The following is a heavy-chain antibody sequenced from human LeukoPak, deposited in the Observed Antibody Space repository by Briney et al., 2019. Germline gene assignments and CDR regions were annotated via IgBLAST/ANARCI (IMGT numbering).Heavy chain of an antibody. CDR1: GGSISSYY. V-gene: IGHV4-59*08. J-gene: IGHJ4*02. D-gene: IGHD6-13*01. CDR3: ARHSHSSSWYEPLDY. CDR2: IYYSGST. Sequence: SETLSLTCTVSGGSISSYYWSWIRQPPGKGLEWIGYIYYSGSTNYNPSLKSRVTISVDTSKNQFSLKLSPVTAADTAVYYCARHSHSSSWYEPLDYWGQGTLVTVSS.